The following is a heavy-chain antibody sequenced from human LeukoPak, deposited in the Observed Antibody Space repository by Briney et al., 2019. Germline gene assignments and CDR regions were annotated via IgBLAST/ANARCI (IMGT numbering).Heavy chain of an antibody. V-gene: IGHV3-11*01. J-gene: IGHJ3*02. D-gene: IGHD5-24*01. CDR1: GFTFSDYY. CDR3: ARVNRRWLQELAFDI. Sequence: GGSLRLSCAASGFTFSDYYMSWIRQAPGKGLEWVSYTSSSGSTIYYADSVKGRFTISRDNAKNSLYLQMNSLRAEDTAVYYCARVNRRWLQELAFDIWGQGTMVTVSS. CDR2: TSSSGSTI.